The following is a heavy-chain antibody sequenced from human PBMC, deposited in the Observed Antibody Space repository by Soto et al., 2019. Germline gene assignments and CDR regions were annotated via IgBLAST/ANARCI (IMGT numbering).Heavy chain of an antibody. V-gene: IGHV4-59*12. Sequence: SETLSLTWTVPCGSISGYYWSWILKPPGKGLEWIGEIHDSGSTHYNPSLKSRVTISVDSSKNQFSLQLSSVTAADTAVYFCASRYFERLLSGRSWFDPWGQGTLVTVSS. J-gene: IGHJ5*01. CDR2: IHDSGST. CDR1: CGSISGYY. CDR3: ASRYFERLLSGRSWFDP. D-gene: IGHD3-9*01.